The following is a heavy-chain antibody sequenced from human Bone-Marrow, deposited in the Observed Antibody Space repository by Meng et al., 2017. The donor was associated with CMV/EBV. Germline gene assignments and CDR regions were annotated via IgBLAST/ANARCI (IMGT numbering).Heavy chain of an antibody. V-gene: IGHV1-2*02. CDR1: GYTFTDHN. J-gene: IGHJ3*02. D-gene: IGHD1-26*01. CDR2: ITPNKGDT. CDR3: AISRVGATRGAFDI. Sequence: ASVKVSCKASGYTFTDHNFHWVRQAPGQGLEWMGWITPNKGDTNYAQKFRGRVTLTRDASISTVYMQLTRLRSDDTAVYYCAISRVGATRGAFDIWGQGTMVTV.